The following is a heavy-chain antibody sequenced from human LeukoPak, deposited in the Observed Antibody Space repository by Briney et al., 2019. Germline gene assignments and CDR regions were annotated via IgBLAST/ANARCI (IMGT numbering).Heavy chain of an antibody. J-gene: IGHJ6*02. CDR2: IYTSGST. CDR3: ARDTWYYYDSSGYYQGYYYGMDV. CDR1: GGSISSGSYY. Sequence: SETLSLTCTVSGGSISSGSYYWSWIRQPAGKGLEWIGRIYTSGSTNYNPSLKSQVTISVDTSKNQFSLKLSSVTAADTAVYYCARDTWYYYDSSGYYQGYYYGMDVWGQGTTVTVSS. V-gene: IGHV4-61*02. D-gene: IGHD3-22*01.